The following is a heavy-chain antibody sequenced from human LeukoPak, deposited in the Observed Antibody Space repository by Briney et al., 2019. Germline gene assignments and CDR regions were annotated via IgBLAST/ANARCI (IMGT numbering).Heavy chain of an antibody. CDR1: GYTFTSYY. Sequence: ASVKVSCKASGYTFTSYYMHWVRQAPGQGLEWMGIINPSGGSTSYAQKFQGRVTMTRDTSTSTVYMELSSLRSEDTVVYYCARRGLTGARARSNWFDPWGQGTLVTVSS. CDR3: ARRGLTGARARSNWFDP. J-gene: IGHJ5*02. D-gene: IGHD1-26*01. V-gene: IGHV1-46*01. CDR2: INPSGGST.